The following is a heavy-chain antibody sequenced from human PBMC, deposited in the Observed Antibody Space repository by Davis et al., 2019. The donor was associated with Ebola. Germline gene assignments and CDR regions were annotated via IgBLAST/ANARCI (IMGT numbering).Heavy chain of an antibody. CDR1: GFSFSSYW. CDR2: INQDGSQI. CDR3: ARFSRGTTESY. J-gene: IGHJ4*02. D-gene: IGHD4-11*01. Sequence: GESLKISCAASGFSFSSYWMRWVRQAPRKGLEWVANINQDGSQINYVDSMRGRFTISRDNAKNSLYLQMNSLRVEDTAVYYCARFSRGTTESYWGQGTLVTVSS. V-gene: IGHV3-7*01.